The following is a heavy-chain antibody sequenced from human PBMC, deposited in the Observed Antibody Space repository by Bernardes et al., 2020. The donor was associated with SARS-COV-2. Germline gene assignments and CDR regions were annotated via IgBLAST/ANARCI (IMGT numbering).Heavy chain of an antibody. CDR3: SRWFRDDFWRGRYFDF. CDR1: GGCFSPYH. Sequence: SETLPVRCAFSGGCFSPYHWSWVQKPPGKGLEWIGDIDHSGTTNYNPSLKTRFTISVDTSKNQCSLKLPSVTAADTALDYCSRWFRDDFWRGRYFDFWGRGTLVTGSS. J-gene: IGHJ2*01. D-gene: IGHD3-3*01. CDR2: IDHSGTT. V-gene: IGHV4-34*01.